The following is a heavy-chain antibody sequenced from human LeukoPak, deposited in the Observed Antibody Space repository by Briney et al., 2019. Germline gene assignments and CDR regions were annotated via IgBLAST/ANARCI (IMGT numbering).Heavy chain of an antibody. CDR1: GGSISSSNW. D-gene: IGHD3-10*01. CDR2: IYTSGST. V-gene: IGHV4-4*07. CDR3: ARDLHHGGWFGELFYFDY. J-gene: IGHJ4*02. Sequence: SGTLSLTCAVSGGSISSSNWWSWIRQPAGKGLEWIGRIYTSGSTNYNPSLKSRVTMSVDTSKNQFSLKLSSVTAADTAVYYCARDLHHGGWFGELFYFDYWGQGTLVTVSS.